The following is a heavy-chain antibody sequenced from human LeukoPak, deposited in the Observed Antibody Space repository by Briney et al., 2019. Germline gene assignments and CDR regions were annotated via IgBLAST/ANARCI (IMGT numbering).Heavy chain of an antibody. V-gene: IGHV3-20*04. D-gene: IGHD5-18*01. CDR2: INWNGGST. Sequence: GGSLRLSCAASGFTFDDYGMSWVRQAPGKGLGWVSGINWNGGSTGNADSVKGRFTISRDNAKNSLYLQMNSLRAEDTALYYCAREYTAMVTAYFDYWGQGTLVTVSS. CDR1: GFTFDDYG. J-gene: IGHJ4*02. CDR3: AREYTAMVTAYFDY.